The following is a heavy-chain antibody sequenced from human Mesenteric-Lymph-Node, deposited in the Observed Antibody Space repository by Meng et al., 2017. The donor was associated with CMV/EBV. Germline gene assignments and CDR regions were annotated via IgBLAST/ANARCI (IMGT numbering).Heavy chain of an antibody. CDR2: IYYSGST. D-gene: IGHD2-15*01. CDR3: ATDTGGYGFDF. Sequence: SETLSLTCTVSGGSISSYYWSWIRQPPGKGLEWIGYIYYSGSTNYNPSLKSRVTISVDTSKNQFSLKLRSVTAADTAFYYCATDTGGYGFDFWGQGTLVTVSS. V-gene: IGHV4-59*12. CDR1: GGSISSYY. J-gene: IGHJ4*03.